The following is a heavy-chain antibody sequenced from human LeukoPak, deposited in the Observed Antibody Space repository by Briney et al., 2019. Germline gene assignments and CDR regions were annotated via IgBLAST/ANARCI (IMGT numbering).Heavy chain of an antibody. CDR1: GGSFSGYY. CDR3: ASGPSLGASGLFDY. J-gene: IGHJ4*02. D-gene: IGHD1-26*01. CDR2: INYSGST. Sequence: SETLSLTCAVYGGSFSGYYWSWIRQPPGKGLEWIGEINYSGSTNYNPSLKSRVTISVDTSKNQFSLKLSSVTAADTAVYYCASGPSLGASGLFDYWGQGTLVTVSS. V-gene: IGHV4-34*01.